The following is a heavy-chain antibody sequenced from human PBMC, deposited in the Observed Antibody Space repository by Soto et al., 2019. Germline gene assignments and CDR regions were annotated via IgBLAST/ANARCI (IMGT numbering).Heavy chain of an antibody. CDR1: RYSFTSYW. J-gene: IGHJ6*02. CDR2: IYPGDSDT. V-gene: IGHV5-51*01. Sequence: DSLKISCKGSRYSFTSYWIGWVRQMPGKGLEWMGIIYPGDSDTRYSPSFQGQVTISADKSISTAYLQWSRMKASDTAMYYSARHRVAWRSSFNKRGMDVWGQGTTV. CDR3: ARHRVAWRSSFNKRGMDV. D-gene: IGHD3-3*01.